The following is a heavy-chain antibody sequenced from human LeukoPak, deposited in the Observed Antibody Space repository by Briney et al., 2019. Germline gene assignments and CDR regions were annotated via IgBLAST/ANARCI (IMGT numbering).Heavy chain of an antibody. Sequence: PGGSLTLSCAASGFTFSSYGMHWVRQAPGEGPEWVAGISHDGKFKNYADSVRGRIFITRDNSLNTMLLHMISLRGEDTALYFYVKEAGRHDAFDIWGQGTKVTVSS. CDR3: VKEAGRHDAFDI. V-gene: IGHV3-30*18. CDR2: ISHDGKFK. CDR1: GFTFSSYG. D-gene: IGHD6-6*01. J-gene: IGHJ3*02.